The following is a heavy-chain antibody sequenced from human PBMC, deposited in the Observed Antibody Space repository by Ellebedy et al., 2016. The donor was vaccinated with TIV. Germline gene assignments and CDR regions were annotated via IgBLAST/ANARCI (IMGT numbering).Heavy chain of an antibody. CDR1: GFTFSRFW. V-gene: IGHV3-7*04. Sequence: GESLKISCAASGFTFSRFWMGWIRQAPGKGLEWVAHITYDEIEKYYANSVKGRFTISRDNARNSLYLQMKSLRVDDTAMYYFTRDTVAVPDGYTFDFWGQGTMVAVST. CDR3: TRDTVAVPDGYTFDF. CDR2: ITYDEIEK. J-gene: IGHJ3*01. D-gene: IGHD2-2*01.